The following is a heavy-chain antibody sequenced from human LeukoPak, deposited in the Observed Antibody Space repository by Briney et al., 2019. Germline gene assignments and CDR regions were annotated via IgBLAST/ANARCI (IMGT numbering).Heavy chain of an antibody. V-gene: IGHV4-34*01. J-gene: IGHJ5*02. Sequence: SETLSLTCAVYGGSFSGYYWSWIRQSPGKGLEWIGEINHSGSTNYNPSLKSRVTISVDTSKNQFSLKLSSVTAADTAVYYCARGGYYGSGLRRFDPWGQGTLVTVSS. CDR1: GGSFSGYY. CDR3: ARGGYYGSGLRRFDP. CDR2: INHSGST. D-gene: IGHD3-10*01.